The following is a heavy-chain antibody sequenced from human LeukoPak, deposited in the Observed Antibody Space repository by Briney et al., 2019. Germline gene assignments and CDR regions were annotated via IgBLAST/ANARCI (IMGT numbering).Heavy chain of an antibody. J-gene: IGHJ4*02. Sequence: GGSLRLSCAASGFTFSTYWMTWVRQAPGKGLEWVASINEYGSKKSYVDSVKGRFTISRDNAQKSLYLEMNSLRADDTAVYYCARVRARNCGGDCYPVDYWGQGTLVTVSS. V-gene: IGHV3-7*03. CDR2: INEYGSKK. CDR1: GFTFSTYW. CDR3: ARVRARNCGGDCYPVDY. D-gene: IGHD2-21*02.